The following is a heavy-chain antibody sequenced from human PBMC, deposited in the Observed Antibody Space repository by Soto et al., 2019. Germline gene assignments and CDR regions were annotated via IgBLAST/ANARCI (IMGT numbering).Heavy chain of an antibody. V-gene: IGHV1-69*06. CDR2: IIPIFGTA. CDR1: GGTFSSYA. Sequence: SVKVSCKASGGTFSSYAISWVRQAPRQGLEWMGGIIPIFGTANYAQKFQGRVTITADKSTSTAYMELSSLRSEDTAVYYCARGEYYDFWSAPGGWFDPWGQGTLVTVSS. CDR3: ARGEYYDFWSAPGGWFDP. J-gene: IGHJ5*02. D-gene: IGHD3-3*01.